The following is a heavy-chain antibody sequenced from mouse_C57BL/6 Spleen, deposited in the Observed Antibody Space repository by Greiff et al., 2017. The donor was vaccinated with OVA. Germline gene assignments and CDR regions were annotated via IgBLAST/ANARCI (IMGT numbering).Heavy chain of an antibody. CDR1: GYSFTDYN. D-gene: IGHD1-1*01. J-gene: IGHJ4*01. CDR2: INPNYGTT. CDR3: ARGDYYGSSYRGYAMDY. Sequence: EVKLMESGPELVKPGASVKISCKASGYSFTDYNMNWVKQSNGKSLEWIGVINPNYGTTSYNQKFKGKATLTVDQSSSTAYMQLNSLTSEDSAVYYCARGDYYGSSYRGYAMDYWGQGTSVTVSS. V-gene: IGHV1-39*01.